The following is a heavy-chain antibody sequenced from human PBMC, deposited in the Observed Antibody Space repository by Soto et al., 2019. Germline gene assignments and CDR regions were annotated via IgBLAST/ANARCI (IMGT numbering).Heavy chain of an antibody. V-gene: IGHV1-2*04. J-gene: IGHJ6*02. CDR2: INPKSGGT. Sequence: QVPLVQSGAEVKKPGASVKVSCQASGYSFTDYHIHWVRQAPGQGLEWLGRINPKSGGTSTAQKFQGWVTMTTDTSISTASMELTRLTSDDTAIYYCARGDSTDCSNGVCSFFYNHDMDVWGQGTTVTVSS. CDR1: GYSFTDYH. D-gene: IGHD2-8*01. CDR3: ARGDSTDCSNGVCSFFYNHDMDV.